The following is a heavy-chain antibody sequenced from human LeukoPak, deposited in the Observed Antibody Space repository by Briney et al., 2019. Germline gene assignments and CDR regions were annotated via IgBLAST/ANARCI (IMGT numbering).Heavy chain of an antibody. V-gene: IGHV4-34*01. D-gene: IGHD3-16*02. CDR3: ARHGISVWGSYRSFDL. Sequence: SETLSLTCAVYGGSFSGYYWSWIRQPPGKVLEWIGEINHSGSTNYNPSLKSRVTISLDTSKNQFSLKLSSVTAADTAVYYCARHGISVWGSYRSFDLWGRGTLVTVSS. CDR2: INHSGST. J-gene: IGHJ2*01. CDR1: GGSFSGYY.